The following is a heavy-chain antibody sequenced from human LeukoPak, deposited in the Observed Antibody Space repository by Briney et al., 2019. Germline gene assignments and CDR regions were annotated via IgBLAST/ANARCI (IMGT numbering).Heavy chain of an antibody. V-gene: IGHV3-48*04. J-gene: IGHJ4*02. CDR2: ISSTSSGV. CDR1: GFTFSSYS. Sequence: GGSLRLSCAASGFTFSSYSMNWVRQAPGKGLEWLSYISSTSSGVYYADSLKGRFTISRDNAKTSLYLQMDSLRAEDTAVYYCARVIGSYGDSAYWGQGTLVTVSS. D-gene: IGHD3-16*01. CDR3: ARVIGSYGDSAY.